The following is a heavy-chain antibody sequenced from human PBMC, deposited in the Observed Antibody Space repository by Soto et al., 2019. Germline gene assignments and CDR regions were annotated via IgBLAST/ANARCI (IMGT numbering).Heavy chain of an antibody. CDR2: ISSGST. V-gene: IGHV4-34*01. J-gene: IGHJ4*02. CDR3: ARGPYSRGVGATNPSN. Sequence: TSETLSLTCAVYGGSSSGWYWTWIRQSPVKGLEWIGEISSGSTNYNPPLKSRDTISADMSKNQFSLKLTSVTAADTAIYYCARGPYSRGVGATNPSNWGQGAQVTVSS. CDR1: GGSSSGWY. D-gene: IGHD1-26*01.